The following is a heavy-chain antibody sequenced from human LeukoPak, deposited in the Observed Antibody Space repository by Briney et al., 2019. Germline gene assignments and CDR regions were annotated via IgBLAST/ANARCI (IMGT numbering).Heavy chain of an antibody. Sequence: ASVKVSCKASGYTFSNFGISWVRQAPGQGLEWMGWISAYNGNTDYAQKLQGRVTMTIDTSTSTAYMELRSLRSDDTAVYHCARAGDIVVVAVAGAGYYYMDVWGKGTTVTVSS. V-gene: IGHV1-18*01. CDR1: GYTFSNFG. CDR3: ARAGDIVVVAVAGAGYYYMDV. CDR2: ISAYNGNT. D-gene: IGHD2-2*01. J-gene: IGHJ6*03.